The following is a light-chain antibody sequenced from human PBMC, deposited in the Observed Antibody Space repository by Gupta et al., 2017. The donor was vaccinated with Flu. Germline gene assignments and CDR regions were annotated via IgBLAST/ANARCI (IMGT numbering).Light chain of an antibody. CDR1: QGVCSK. J-gene: IGKJ2*01. Sequence: ARDTLSGRASQGVCSKLAWSKQAPGQGPRLLIYGASTSATCIPVRFSGRGCGKEFTLTIGCVQSEDFCVYYCQQYSDWCLYTFGQGTQLEIK. CDR2: GAS. V-gene: IGKV3-15*01. CDR3: QQYSDWCLYT.